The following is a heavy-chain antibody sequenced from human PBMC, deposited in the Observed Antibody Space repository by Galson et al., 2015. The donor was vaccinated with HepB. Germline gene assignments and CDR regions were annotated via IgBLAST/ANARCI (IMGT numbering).Heavy chain of an antibody. J-gene: IGHJ5*02. CDR3: AKEGVAIFGVCTYLDP. V-gene: IGHV3-33*06. D-gene: IGHD3-3*01. CDR1: GFTFSSYN. Sequence: SLRLSCAASGFTFSSYNMHWVRQAPGKGLEWVAIVWYDATYKYYADSVKGRFTISRDNDKNSVFLQMKSLRAEDTALYYCAKEGVAIFGVCTYLDPWGKGTLVTVSS. CDR2: VWYDATYK.